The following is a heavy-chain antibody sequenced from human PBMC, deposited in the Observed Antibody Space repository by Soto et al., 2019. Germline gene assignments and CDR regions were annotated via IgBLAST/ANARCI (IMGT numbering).Heavy chain of an antibody. Sequence: QVQLVESGGGVVQPGRSLRLSCAASGFTFSTYGMHWVRQAPGKGLEWVAVIWYDVSNKYYADSVQGRFTISRDNSKNTLYLQMNILRAEDTAVYYCARDYSNSFDYWGQGTLVTVSS. CDR3: ARDYSNSFDY. V-gene: IGHV3-33*01. CDR1: GFTFSTYG. J-gene: IGHJ4*02. CDR2: IWYDVSNK. D-gene: IGHD6-13*01.